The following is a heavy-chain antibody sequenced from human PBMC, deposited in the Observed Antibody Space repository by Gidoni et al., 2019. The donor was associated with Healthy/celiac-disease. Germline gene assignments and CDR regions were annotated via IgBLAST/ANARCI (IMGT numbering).Heavy chain of an antibody. D-gene: IGHD6-6*01. CDR3: AKDRAARRDRYFDY. CDR1: GFTFSSYG. CDR2: ISYYGSNK. J-gene: IGHJ4*02. V-gene: IGHV3-30*18. Sequence: QVQLVESGGGVVQPGRSLRLSCAASGFTFSSYGMHWVRQAPGKGLEWVAVISYYGSNKYYAASVKGRFTISRDNSKNTLYLQMNSLRAEDTAVYYCAKDRAARRDRYFDYWGQGTLVTVSS.